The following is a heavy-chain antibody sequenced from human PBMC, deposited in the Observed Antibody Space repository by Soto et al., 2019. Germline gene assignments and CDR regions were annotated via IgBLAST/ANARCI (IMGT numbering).Heavy chain of an antibody. CDR1: GDSISSGHYY. J-gene: IGHJ5*02. V-gene: IGHV4-31*03. D-gene: IGHD3-22*01. CDR3: AGVQKLYDTRGRGWIDT. CDR2: VYYSGKT. Sequence: QMQLQESGPGLVRPSETLSLTCTVSGDSISSGHYYWTWIRQHPGKGLEWLGNVYYSGKTYDNPSLKSRVIVTIDTSDNQFSLGLRSVTAADPAVYFCAGVQKLYDTRGRGWIDTWGQGTLVIVSS.